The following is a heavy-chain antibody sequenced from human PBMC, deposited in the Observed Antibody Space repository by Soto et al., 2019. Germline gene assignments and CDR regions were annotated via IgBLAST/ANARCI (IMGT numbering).Heavy chain of an antibody. CDR1: GLTFSNYA. V-gene: IGHV3-23*01. CDR3: VKLLRSWYGHNALDV. D-gene: IGHD3-9*01. J-gene: IGHJ6*02. CDR2: ISGGGASS. Sequence: GGSLRLSCTASGLTFSNYAMSWVRQAPGKGLEFVSFISGGGASSFSADSVKGRFTVSRDNLKNTLSLQMNSLRVEDTAVYYCVKLLRSWYGHNALDVWGQGTTVTVSS.